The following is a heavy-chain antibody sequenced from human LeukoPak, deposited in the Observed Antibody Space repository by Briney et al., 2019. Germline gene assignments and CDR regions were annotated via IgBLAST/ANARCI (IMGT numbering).Heavy chain of an antibody. CDR1: GFTFSSYS. V-gene: IGHV3-30*02. J-gene: IGHJ4*02. Sequence: GGSLRLSCAASGFTFSSYSMNWVRQAPGKGLEWVAYIRNDGSNNYYEDSVKGRFTISRDNSKNTLYLQMNSLRAEDTAMYFCAKDPGYRDFWGQGTLVTVSS. CDR3: AKDPGYRDF. D-gene: IGHD5-18*01. CDR2: IRNDGSNN.